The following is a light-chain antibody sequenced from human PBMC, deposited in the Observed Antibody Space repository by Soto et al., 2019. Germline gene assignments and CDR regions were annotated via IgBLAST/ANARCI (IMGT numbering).Light chain of an antibody. V-gene: IGKV3-20*01. Sequence: EIVLTQSPGTLSLSPGERATLFCRASQSVDSTYLAWYQQKPGQAPRLLIYSAPSRATGVPDRVSGRGSGTDFTLTISRLEPEDFAVYYCQQYGGSFLTFGQGTRLEIK. CDR2: SAP. J-gene: IGKJ5*01. CDR1: QSVDSTY. CDR3: QQYGGSFLT.